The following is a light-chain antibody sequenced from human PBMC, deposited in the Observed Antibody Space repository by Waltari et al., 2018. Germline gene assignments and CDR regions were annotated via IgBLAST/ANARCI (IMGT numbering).Light chain of an antibody. CDR1: QSISSN. CDR3: QQYNNWPQT. CDR2: DAS. Sequence: EIVMTQSQATLSVSPGERATLSCSASQSISSNLAWYQHRPGQATRLLIYDASTRATGIPARFSGSGSGTEFTLTISSLQSEDFALYYCQQYNNWPQTFGQGTKVEIE. J-gene: IGKJ1*01. V-gene: IGKV3-15*01.